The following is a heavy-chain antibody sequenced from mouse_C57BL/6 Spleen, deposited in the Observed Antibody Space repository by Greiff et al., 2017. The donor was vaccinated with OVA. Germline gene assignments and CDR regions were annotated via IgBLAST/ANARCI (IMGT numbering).Heavy chain of an antibody. CDR3: ARERSSMDY. Sequence: VQLQQSVAELVRPGASVKLSCTASGFHIKNTYMHWVKQRPEQGLEWIGRLDPANGDTKYAPKFQGKATITAYTSSKPAYLQLSRLTSEDTASYYEARERSSMDYWGQGTSGTVSS. J-gene: IGHJ4*01. CDR1: GFHIKNTY. V-gene: IGHV14-3*01. CDR2: LDPANGDT.